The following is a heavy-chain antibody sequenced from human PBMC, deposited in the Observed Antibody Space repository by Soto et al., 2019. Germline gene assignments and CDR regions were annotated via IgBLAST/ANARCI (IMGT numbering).Heavy chain of an antibody. J-gene: IGHJ4*02. CDR1: GFTFSDNW. CDR3: ARESIAARGYYFDY. CDR2: INSDGSGK. D-gene: IGHD6-6*01. V-gene: IGHV3-74*01. Sequence: PGGSLRLSCAASGFTFSDNWMNWVRQAPGKGLEWVSRINSDGSGKSYAEFVKGRFTISRDNAKNTLYLQMNSLRAEDTAVYYCARESIAARGYYFDYWGQGTLVTVSS.